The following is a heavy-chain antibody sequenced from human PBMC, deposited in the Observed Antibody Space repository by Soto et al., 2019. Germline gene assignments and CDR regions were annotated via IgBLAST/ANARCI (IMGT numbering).Heavy chain of an antibody. CDR2: MNPNSGNT. CDR3: ARGPPLLATVTPSYYYGMDV. CDR1: GYTFTSYD. J-gene: IGHJ6*02. D-gene: IGHD4-17*01. Sequence: QVQLVQSGAEVKKPGASVKVSCKASGYTFTSYDINWVRQATGQGLEWMGWMNPNSGNTGYAQKFQGRVTMTRNTSISTAYMELSSLRCEETAVYYGARGPPLLATVTPSYYYGMDVWGQGTTVTVSS. V-gene: IGHV1-8*01.